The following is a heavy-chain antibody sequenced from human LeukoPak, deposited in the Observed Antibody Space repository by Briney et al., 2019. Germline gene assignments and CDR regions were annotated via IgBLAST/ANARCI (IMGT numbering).Heavy chain of an antibody. D-gene: IGHD3-22*01. J-gene: IGHJ4*02. CDR3: AREDSSGYYYFDY. CDR1: GYTFTGYY. Sequence: GASVKVSCKASGYTFTGYYMHWVRQAPGQGLEWMGWISAYNGNTNYAQKLQGRVTMTTDTSTSTAYMELRSLRSDDTAVYYCAREDSSGYYYFDYWGQGTLVTVSS. CDR2: ISAYNGNT. V-gene: IGHV1-18*04.